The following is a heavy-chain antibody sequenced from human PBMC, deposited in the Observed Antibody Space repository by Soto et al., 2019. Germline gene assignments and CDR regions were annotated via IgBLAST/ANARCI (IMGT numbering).Heavy chain of an antibody. V-gene: IGHV3-23*01. CDR2: ISGSGGGT. Sequence: SLRRSCAASGFTFSSYDMSWVRQAPGKGLEWVSGISGSGGGTYYADSVKGRFTISRDNSKNTLYLQMNSLRVEDTAVYYCARRIGCWLAPWGQGTLVPVSS. J-gene: IGHJ5*02. D-gene: IGHD6-19*01. CDR3: ARRIGCWLAP. CDR1: GFTFSSYD.